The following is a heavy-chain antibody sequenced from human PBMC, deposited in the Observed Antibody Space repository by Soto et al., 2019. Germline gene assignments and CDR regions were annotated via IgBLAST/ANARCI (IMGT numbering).Heavy chain of an antibody. J-gene: IGHJ6*02. D-gene: IGHD3-3*01. V-gene: IGHV1-8*01. CDR2: MNPNSGNT. CDR1: GYTFTSYD. Sequence: ASVKVSCKASGYTFTSYDINWVRQAAGQGLEWMGWMNPNSGNTGYAQKFQGRVTMTRDTSINTAYMELSSLRSEDTAVYYCARGPLNGDDFWSGYYSYYYYYGMDVWGRGTTVTVSS. CDR3: ARGPLNGDDFWSGYYSYYYYYGMDV.